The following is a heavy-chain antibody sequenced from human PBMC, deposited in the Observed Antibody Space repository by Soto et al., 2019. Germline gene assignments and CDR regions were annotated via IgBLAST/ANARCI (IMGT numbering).Heavy chain of an antibody. CDR3: ARVVRFCSSPSCRGRNWFDP. CDR1: GCSISSGDYY. V-gene: IGHV4-30-4*01. Sequence: TVSLTCSVFGCSISSGDYYWRWIRQPPGKGLEWIGYMFYVGATYYNPSLKSRVTISVDTSKNQFSLKLNSVTAADTAVYHCARVVRFCSSPSCRGRNWFDPWGQGTLVTVSS. CDR2: MFYVGAT. D-gene: IGHD2-2*01. J-gene: IGHJ5*02.